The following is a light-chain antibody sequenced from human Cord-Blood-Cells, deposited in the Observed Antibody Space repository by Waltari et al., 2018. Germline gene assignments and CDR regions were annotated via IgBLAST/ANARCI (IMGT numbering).Light chain of an antibody. Sequence: EIVLTQSPATLSVSPGERATRPCRASQSVSSNLAWYQQKPGQAPRLLIYGASTRATGIPARFSGSGSGTDFTLTISSLQSEDFAVYYCQQYNNWPPTFGQGTKVEIK. J-gene: IGKJ1*01. CDR2: GAS. V-gene: IGKV3-15*01. CDR3: QQYNNWPPT. CDR1: QSVSSN.